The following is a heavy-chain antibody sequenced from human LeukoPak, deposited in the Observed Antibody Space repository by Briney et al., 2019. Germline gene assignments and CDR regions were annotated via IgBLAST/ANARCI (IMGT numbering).Heavy chain of an antibody. CDR2: IIPIFGTA. V-gene: IGHV1-69*06. J-gene: IGHJ6*03. Sequence: SVKVSCKASGGTFSSYAISWVRQAPGQGLEWMGGIIPIFGTANYAQKFQGRVTITADKSTSTAYMELSSLRSEDTAVYYCARASTVVTHYYYYYMDVWGKGTTVTVSS. D-gene: IGHD4-23*01. CDR1: GGTFSSYA. CDR3: ARASTVVTHYYYYYMDV.